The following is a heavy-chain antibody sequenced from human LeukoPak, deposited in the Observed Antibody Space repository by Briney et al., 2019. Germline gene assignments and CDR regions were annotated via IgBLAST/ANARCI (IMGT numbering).Heavy chain of an antibody. J-gene: IGHJ6*04. CDR1: VGTFSGYY. CDR2: INHSGST. CDR3: ARFLWFGELPRPYYYYGMDV. D-gene: IGHD3-10*01. V-gene: IGHV4-34*01. Sequence: PSGTLSLTCAVYVGTFSGYYWSWIRQPPGKGGEWVGQINHSGSTNYNPSIKSRGTISVDTSNNQFCLNLSSVTAADTAVYCCARFLWFGELPRPYYYYGMDVWGKGTTVTVSS.